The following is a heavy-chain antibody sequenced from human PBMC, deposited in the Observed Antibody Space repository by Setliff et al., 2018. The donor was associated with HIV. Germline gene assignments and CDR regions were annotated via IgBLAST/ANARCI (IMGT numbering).Heavy chain of an antibody. CDR3: ARDSAAWVTELGILGY. Sequence: VSGASITSGSFYWTWIRKPAGKGLEWIGHTYTNGRLNYNPSLQSRVAISRDNPRNTVYLQMTGLRLDDTAVYYCARDSAAWVTELGILGYWGQGTLVTVSS. CDR2: TYTNGRL. CDR1: GASITSGSFY. J-gene: IGHJ4*02. D-gene: IGHD3-3*01. V-gene: IGHV4-61*09.